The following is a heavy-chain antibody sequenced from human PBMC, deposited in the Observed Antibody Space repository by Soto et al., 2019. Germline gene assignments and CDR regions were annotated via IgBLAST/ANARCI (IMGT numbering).Heavy chain of an antibody. CDR3: AKDLWPERGSGSPLDY. CDR1: GFSFSSYA. J-gene: IGHJ4*02. CDR2: ITYDGSNK. D-gene: IGHD6-19*01. Sequence: QVQLVESGGGVVQPGGSLRVSCAASGFSFSSYAMHWVRQAPGKGLERVAGITYDGSNKYYADSVKGRFTVSRDTSKNTLFLQMNSLRVEDPAVYHCAKDLWPERGSGSPLDYWGQGTLVTVSS. V-gene: IGHV3-30*18.